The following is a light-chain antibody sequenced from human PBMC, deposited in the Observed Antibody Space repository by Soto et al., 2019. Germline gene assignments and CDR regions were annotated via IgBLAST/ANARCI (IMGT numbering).Light chain of an antibody. J-gene: IGLJ3*02. Sequence: QSALTQPASVSGSPGQSITISCTGTNSDIGGYNYVSWYQHHPGKAPKLMIYDVMNRPSGVSNRFSGSKSGNTASLTISGLQAEDEADYYCSSYTSSSTLVFGGGTKLTVL. V-gene: IGLV2-14*03. CDR3: SSYTSSSTLV. CDR2: DVM. CDR1: NSDIGGYNY.